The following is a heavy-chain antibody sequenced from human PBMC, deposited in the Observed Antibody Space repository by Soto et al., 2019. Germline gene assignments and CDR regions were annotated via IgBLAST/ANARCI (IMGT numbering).Heavy chain of an antibody. CDR3: ARVIVVFGVAQYYMDV. J-gene: IGHJ6*03. V-gene: IGHV4-59*01. D-gene: IGHD3-3*01. CDR1: GGSISSYY. Sequence: SETLSLTCTVSGGSISSYYWSWIRQPPGKGLEWIGYIYYSGSTNYNPSLKSRDNISVDTSKNQFSLKLSSVTAADTAVYYCARVIVVFGVAQYYMDVWGKGTTVT. CDR2: IYYSGST.